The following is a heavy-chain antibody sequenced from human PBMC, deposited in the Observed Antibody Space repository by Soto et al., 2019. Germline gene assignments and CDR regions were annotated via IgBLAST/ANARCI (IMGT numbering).Heavy chain of an antibody. J-gene: IGHJ4*01. CDR3: ARDERVTTTVTTPRGFDY. D-gene: IGHD4-17*01. CDR1: GDSVSSNSAA. CDR2: TYYRSKWYN. Sequence: SQTLSLTCAISGDSVSSNSAAWNWIRQSPSRGLEWLGRTYYRSKWYNDYAVSVKSQITVNPDTSKNHFSLQLNSVTPEDTAVYYCARDERVTTTVTTPRGFDYWGHGTLVTVSS. V-gene: IGHV6-1*01.